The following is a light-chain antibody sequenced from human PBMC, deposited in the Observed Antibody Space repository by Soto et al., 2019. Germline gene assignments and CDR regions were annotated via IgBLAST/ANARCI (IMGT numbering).Light chain of an antibody. CDR3: QVCDSSSDHVV. J-gene: IGLJ2*01. V-gene: IGLV3-21*04. Sequence: SYELTQPPSVSVAPGKTARITCGGNNIGSKSVHWYQQKPGQAPVLVIYYDTDRPSGIPERFSGSNSGNTATLTISRVEACDEPDYYCQVCDSSSDHVVFGGGTKLTVL. CDR1: NIGSKS. CDR2: YDT.